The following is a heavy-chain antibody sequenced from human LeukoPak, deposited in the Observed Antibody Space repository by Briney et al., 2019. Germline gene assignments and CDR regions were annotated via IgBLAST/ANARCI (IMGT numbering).Heavy chain of an antibody. J-gene: IGHJ4*02. D-gene: IGHD5-18*01. V-gene: IGHV3-21*06. CDR2: ITSNIYT. CDR1: GFTFSSYS. Sequence: PGGSLRLSCAASGFTFSSYSLNWVRQAPGKWLEWVSCITSNIYTYYADSVRGRFTISRDNSQNSVYLVMNSLRAEDTAVYYCARERDTSMVALDSWGQGTLVTVSS. CDR3: ARERDTSMVALDS.